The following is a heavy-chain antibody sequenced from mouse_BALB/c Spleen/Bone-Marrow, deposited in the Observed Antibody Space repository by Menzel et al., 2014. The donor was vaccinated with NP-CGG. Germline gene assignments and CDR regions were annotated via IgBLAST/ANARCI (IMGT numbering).Heavy chain of an antibody. CDR3: ARDENYDIYWYFDV. J-gene: IGHJ1*01. CDR2: IRNKANGYTA. CDR1: GFTFTDYY. Sequence: DVKLQESGGGLVQPGDSLRLSCATSGFTFTDYYMSWVRQTPGKALEWLGFIRNKANGYTADYSVSVKGRFTISRDNSQNILYLQMNTLRAEDSATYYCARDENYDIYWYFDVWGAGTTVTVSS. D-gene: IGHD1-1*01. V-gene: IGHV7-3*02.